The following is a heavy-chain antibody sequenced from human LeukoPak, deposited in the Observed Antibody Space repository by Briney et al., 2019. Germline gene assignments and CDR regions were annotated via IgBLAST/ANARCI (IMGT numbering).Heavy chain of an antibody. CDR3: ARGRTGAAALDF. V-gene: IGHV4-34*01. CDR1: VGSLNDHY. Sequence: PSETLSLTCAVYVGSLNDHYWTYIREPPGKGLEWIGESTHRGNINYNPSLKSRVTISVDTSKSQFSLKLSSVTAADTAVYYCARGRTGAAALDFWGPGTLVTVSS. CDR2: STHRGNI. D-gene: IGHD2-2*01. J-gene: IGHJ4*02.